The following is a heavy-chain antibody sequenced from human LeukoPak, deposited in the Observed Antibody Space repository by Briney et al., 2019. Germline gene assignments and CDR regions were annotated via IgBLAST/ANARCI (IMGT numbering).Heavy chain of an antibody. CDR1: GYTFSSYA. J-gene: IGHJ5*01. V-gene: IGHV7-4-1*02. CDR2: ISTKTGNP. CDR3: ARDRDWFDS. Sequence: GAPVKVSCKASGYTFSSYALHWVRQAPGQGLEWMGWISTKTGNPMYAQGFTGRFVFSLDTSVSTAYLQISSLKAEDTAMYYCARDRDWFDSWGQGTLVTVSS. D-gene: IGHD3-10*01.